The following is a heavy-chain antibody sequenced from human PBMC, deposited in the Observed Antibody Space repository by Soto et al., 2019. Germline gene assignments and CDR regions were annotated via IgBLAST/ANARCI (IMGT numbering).Heavy chain of an antibody. J-gene: IGHJ4*02. V-gene: IGHV3-30*18. Sequence: QVQLVESGGGVVQPGRSLRLSCAASGFTFSSYGMHWVRQAPGKGLEWVAVISYDGSNKYYADTVKGRFTISRDNSKNTLYLQMNSLRTEDTAVYYCAKVAEPRTLTVTWDWCQGTLVTVSS. CDR1: GFTFSSYG. CDR3: AKVAEPRTLTVTWD. CDR2: ISYDGSNK. D-gene: IGHD1-20*01.